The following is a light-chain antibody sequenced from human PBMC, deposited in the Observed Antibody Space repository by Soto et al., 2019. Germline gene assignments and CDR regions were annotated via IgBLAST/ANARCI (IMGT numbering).Light chain of an antibody. CDR1: SSDVGGYNY. J-gene: IGLJ2*01. V-gene: IGLV2-14*01. CDR2: EVS. CDR3: SSYTSSSTLGHVV. Sequence: QSVPTQPASVSGSPGQSITISCTGTSSDVGGYNYVSWYQQHPGKAPKLMIYEVSHRPSGVSNRFSGSKSGNTASLTISGLQAEDEADYYCSSYTSSSTLGHVVFGGGTQLTVL.